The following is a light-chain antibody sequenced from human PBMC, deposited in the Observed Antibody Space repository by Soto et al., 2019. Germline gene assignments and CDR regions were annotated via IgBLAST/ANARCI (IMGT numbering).Light chain of an antibody. V-gene: IGKV1-9*01. J-gene: IGKJ2*01. CDR3: RQLNNHPRT. CDR1: QDIRSF. CDR2: AAS. Sequence: DIQLTQSPSFLSAAIGDRVTITCRASQDIRSFLAWYQQEPGKAPKLLIYAASTLQSGVPSRISGTGSGTEFTLTISSLQPEDFGTYYCRQLNNHPRTFGQGTKLEIK.